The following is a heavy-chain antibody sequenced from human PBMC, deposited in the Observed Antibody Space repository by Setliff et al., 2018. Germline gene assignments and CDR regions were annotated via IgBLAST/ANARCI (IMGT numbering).Heavy chain of an antibody. CDR1: GGSISSYY. D-gene: IGHD3-22*01. Sequence: SETLSLTCTVSGGSISSYYWSWIRQPAGKGLEWIGRIYTSGSTNYNPSLKSRVTMSVDTSKNQFSLKLSSVTAADTAVYYCAREHLHYYDSSGPSLWSDPWGQGTPVTVSS. V-gene: IGHV4-4*07. CDR3: AREHLHYYDSSGPSLWSDP. J-gene: IGHJ5*02. CDR2: IYTSGST.